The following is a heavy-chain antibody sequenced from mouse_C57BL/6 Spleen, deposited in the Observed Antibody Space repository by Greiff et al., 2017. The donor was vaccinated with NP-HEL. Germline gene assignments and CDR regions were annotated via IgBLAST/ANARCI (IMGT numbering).Heavy chain of an antibody. CDR2: IYPGDGDT. CDR1: GYAFSSYW. J-gene: IGHJ4*01. CDR3: ARKPPFHYAMDY. Sequence: LQESGASVKISCKASGYAFSSYWMNWVKQRPGKGLEWIGQIYPGDGDTNYNGKFKGKATLTADKSSSTAYMQLSSLTSEDSAVYFCARKPPFHYAMDYWGQGTSVTVSS. V-gene: IGHV1-80*01.